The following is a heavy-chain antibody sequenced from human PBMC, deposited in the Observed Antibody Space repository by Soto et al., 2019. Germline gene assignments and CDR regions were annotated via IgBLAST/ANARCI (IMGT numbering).Heavy chain of an antibody. D-gene: IGHD4-17*01. CDR2: ISSNGGST. Sequence: GGSLRLSCSASGLTFSNNAMQWVRQAPGKGLEYVSAISSNGGSTYYADSVKGRFTISRDNSKNTLYLQMSSLRAEDTAVYYCVKPRPVTPHCWGRGALVTVSS. CDR3: VKPRPVTPHC. V-gene: IGHV3-64D*08. CDR1: GLTFSNNA. J-gene: IGHJ4*02.